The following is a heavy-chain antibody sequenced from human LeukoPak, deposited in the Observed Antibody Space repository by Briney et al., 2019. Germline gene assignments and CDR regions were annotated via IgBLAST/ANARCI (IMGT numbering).Heavy chain of an antibody. CDR3: AKDPLGYCSGGSCYIGWFDP. D-gene: IGHD2-15*01. CDR1: GFTFSSYA. CDR2: ISGSGGST. J-gene: IGHJ5*02. Sequence: PGGSLRLSCAASGFTFSSYAMSWVRQAPGKGLEWVSAISGSGGSTYYADSVKGRFTISRDNSKNTLYLQMNSLRAEDTAVYYCAKDPLGYCSGGSCYIGWFDPWGQGTLVTVSS. V-gene: IGHV3-23*01.